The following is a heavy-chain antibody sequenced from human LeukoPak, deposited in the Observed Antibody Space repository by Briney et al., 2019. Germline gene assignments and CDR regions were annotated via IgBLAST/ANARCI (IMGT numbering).Heavy chain of an antibody. CDR1: GGSFSGYY. CDR2: INHSGST. CDR3: ARLTWILDY. V-gene: IGHV4-34*01. D-gene: IGHD5-18*01. Sequence: ASETLSLTCAVYGGSFSGYYWSWIRQPPGKGLEWIGEINHSGSTNYNPSLKSRVTISVDTSKNQFSLKLSSVTAADTAVYYCARLTWILDYWGQGTLVTVSS. J-gene: IGHJ4*02.